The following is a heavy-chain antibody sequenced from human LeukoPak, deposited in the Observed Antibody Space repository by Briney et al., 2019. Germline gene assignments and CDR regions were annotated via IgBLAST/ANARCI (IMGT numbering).Heavy chain of an antibody. Sequence: PGGSLRLSCAASGXXXXSYAXSWVRQAXXXXXXWVSAISGSGGSTYYADSVKGRFTISRDNSKNTLYLQMNSLRAEDTAVYYCAKASPADYFDYWGQGTLVTVSS. V-gene: IGHV3-23*01. CDR2: ISGSGGST. CDR3: AKASPADYFDY. CDR1: GXXXXSYA. J-gene: IGHJ4*02.